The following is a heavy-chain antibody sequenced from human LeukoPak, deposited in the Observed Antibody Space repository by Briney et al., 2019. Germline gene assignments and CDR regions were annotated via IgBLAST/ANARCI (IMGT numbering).Heavy chain of an antibody. J-gene: IGHJ4*02. D-gene: IGHD4-23*01. CDR1: GFTVSSNY. CDR3: ARGALDYGGNLRGLDY. CDR2: IYSGGST. Sequence: PGRSLRLSCAASGFTVSSNYMSWVRQAPGKGLEWVSVIYSGGSTYYADSVKGRFTISRDNSKNTLYLQMNSLRAEDTAVYYCARGALDYGGNLRGLDYWGQGTLVTVSS. V-gene: IGHV3-53*01.